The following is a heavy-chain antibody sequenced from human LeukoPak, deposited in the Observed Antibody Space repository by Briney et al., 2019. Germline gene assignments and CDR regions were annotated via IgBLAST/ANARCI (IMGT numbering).Heavy chain of an antibody. J-gene: IGHJ5*02. D-gene: IGHD3-3*01. CDR3: ARDRNGYDFWSGHYRENWFDP. CDR1: GYTFTSYG. CDR2: ISAYNGNT. Sequence: ASVKVSCKASGYTFTSYGISWVRQAPGQGLEWMGWISAYNGNTNYAQKLQGRVTMTTDTSTSTAYMELRSLRSDDTAVYYCARDRNGYDFWSGHYRENWFDPWGQGTLVTVSS. V-gene: IGHV1-18*01.